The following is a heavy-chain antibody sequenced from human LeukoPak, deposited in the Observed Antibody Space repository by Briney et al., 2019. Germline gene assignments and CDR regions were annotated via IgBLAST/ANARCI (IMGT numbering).Heavy chain of an antibody. Sequence: ASVKVSCKASGYTFTSYDINWVRQATGQGLEWMGWMNPNSGNTGYAQKFQGRVTMTRDTSISTVYMELSSLRSEDTAVYYCAREYGSGSYTKDYYYYYMDVWGKGTTVTVSS. CDR3: AREYGSGSYTKDYYYYYMDV. V-gene: IGHV1-8*01. CDR1: GYTFTSYD. J-gene: IGHJ6*03. CDR2: MNPNSGNT. D-gene: IGHD3-10*01.